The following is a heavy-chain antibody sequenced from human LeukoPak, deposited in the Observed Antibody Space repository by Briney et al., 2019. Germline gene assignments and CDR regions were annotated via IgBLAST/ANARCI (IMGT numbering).Heavy chain of an antibody. CDR1: GFAFDDYG. Sequence: GGSLRLSCAASGFAFDDYGMSWVRQAPGKGLEWVSGINWNGSSSGYADSVKGRFTISRDNAKNSLYLQMNSLRAEDTALYYCARAYSSSWYFFDYWGQGTLVTVSS. CDR3: ARAYSSSWYFFDY. V-gene: IGHV3-20*04. CDR2: INWNGSSS. D-gene: IGHD6-13*01. J-gene: IGHJ4*02.